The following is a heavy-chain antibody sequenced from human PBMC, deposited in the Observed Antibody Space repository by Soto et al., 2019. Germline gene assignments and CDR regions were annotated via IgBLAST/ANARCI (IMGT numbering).Heavy chain of an antibody. CDR3: AIDGPRGRFAS. V-gene: IGHV3-23*01. Sequence: PGGSLRLSCAASGFTFRNYGMSWVRQAPGKGLEWVSVVSGDSGFIYYADSVRGRFFTSRDNSKNTVYLQMNSLRAEDTAIYYCAIDGPRGRFASWGQGTLVTVSS. D-gene: IGHD5-12*01. CDR1: GFTFRNYG. J-gene: IGHJ4*02. CDR2: VSGDSGFI.